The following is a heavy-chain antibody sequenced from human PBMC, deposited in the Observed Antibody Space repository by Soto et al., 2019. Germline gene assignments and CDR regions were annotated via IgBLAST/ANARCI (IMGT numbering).Heavy chain of an antibody. J-gene: IGHJ4*02. CDR1: GFTVSSNY. CDR2: IYSGGST. V-gene: IGHV3-53*01. Sequence: GGSLRLACAASGFTVSSNYMSWVRQAPGKGLEWVSVIYSGGSTYYADSVKGRFTISRDNAKNSVYLQMNSLRADDTAVYYCVRAHPLNWGPGTLVTV. CDR3: VRAHPLN.